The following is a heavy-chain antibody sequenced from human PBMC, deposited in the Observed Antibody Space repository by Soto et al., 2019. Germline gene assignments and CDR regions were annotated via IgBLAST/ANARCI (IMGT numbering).Heavy chain of an antibody. Sequence: SVKVSCKASGGTFSSYAISWVRQAPGQGLEWMGGIIPIFGTANYAQKFQGRVTITADESTSTAYMELSSLRSEDTAVYYCARNYASTRYYYGMDVWGQGTTVTVSS. D-gene: IGHD3-22*01. CDR2: IIPIFGTA. V-gene: IGHV1-69*13. J-gene: IGHJ6*02. CDR3: ARNYASTRYYYGMDV. CDR1: GGTFSSYA.